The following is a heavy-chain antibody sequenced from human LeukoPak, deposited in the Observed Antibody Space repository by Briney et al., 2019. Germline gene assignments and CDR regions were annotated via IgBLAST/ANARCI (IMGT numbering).Heavy chain of an antibody. V-gene: IGHV4-4*07. CDR1: GGSISSYY. J-gene: IGHJ6*03. CDR3: AREVRTGGGYYYYMDV. Sequence: PSETLSLTCTVSGGSISSYYWSWIRQPAGKGLEWIGRIYTSGSTNYNPSLKSRVTMSVDTSKNQFSLKLSSVTAADTAVYYCAREVRTGGGYYYYMDVWGKGTTVTVSS. D-gene: IGHD1-14*01. CDR2: IYTSGST.